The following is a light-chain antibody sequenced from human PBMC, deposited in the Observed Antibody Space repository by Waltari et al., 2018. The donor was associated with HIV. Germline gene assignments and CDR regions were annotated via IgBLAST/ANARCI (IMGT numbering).Light chain of an antibody. CDR1: RSNIGAGSF. J-gene: IGLJ2*01. Sequence: QSALTQPPSVSGAPGQRVTIPCTGTRSNIGAGSFVHWYQHLPGTAPKLLVYSDINRPSGVPDRFSGSKSGTSASLVITGLQAEDEADYYCQSYDSSLRASVFGGGTKLTVL. V-gene: IGLV1-40*01. CDR3: QSYDSSLRASV. CDR2: SDI.